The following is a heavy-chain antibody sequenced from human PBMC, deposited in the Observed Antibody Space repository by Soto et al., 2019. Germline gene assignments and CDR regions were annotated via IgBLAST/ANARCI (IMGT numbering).Heavy chain of an antibody. CDR3: AREKGYISGPKNFDY. J-gene: IGHJ4*02. D-gene: IGHD5-12*01. CDR1: GASISSGDYF. CDR2: IYDSGSS. Sequence: SETLSLTCTVSGASISSGDYFWSWIRQSPGKGLEWIGYIYDSGSSYYNPSLKSRVTMSVDTSKNQFSLKLRSVTAADAAVYYCAREKGYISGPKNFDYWGQGTLVTVSS. V-gene: IGHV4-30-4*01.